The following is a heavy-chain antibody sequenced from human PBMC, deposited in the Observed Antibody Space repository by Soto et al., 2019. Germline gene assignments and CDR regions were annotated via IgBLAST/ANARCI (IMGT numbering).Heavy chain of an antibody. V-gene: IGHV1-18*01. CDR3: ARCIQGDYYYGMDV. Sequence: QAQLVQSGAEVKKPGASVKVSCKASGYTFYSHSISWVRQAPGQGLEWMGRINGDYGNTQYAQKCRGRFTMTTDTSTTTVYMELTNLRSDDTAVYYCARCIQGDYYYGMDVWGQGTTVTVSS. CDR1: GYTFYSHS. CDR2: INGDYGNT. J-gene: IGHJ6*02. D-gene: IGHD5-18*01.